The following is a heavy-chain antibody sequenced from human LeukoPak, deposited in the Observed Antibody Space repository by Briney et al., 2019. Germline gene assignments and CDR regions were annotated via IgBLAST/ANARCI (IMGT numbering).Heavy chain of an antibody. D-gene: IGHD3-22*01. CDR3: ARDYDSSGYYGNDAFDI. Sequence: SETLSLTCAVYGGSFSGYYWSWIRQPPGKGLEWIGEINHSGSTNYNPSLKSRVTISVDTSKNQFSLKLSSVTAADTAVYYCARDYDSSGYYGNDAFDIWGRGTMVTVSS. CDR1: GGSFSGYY. CDR2: INHSGST. V-gene: IGHV4-34*01. J-gene: IGHJ3*02.